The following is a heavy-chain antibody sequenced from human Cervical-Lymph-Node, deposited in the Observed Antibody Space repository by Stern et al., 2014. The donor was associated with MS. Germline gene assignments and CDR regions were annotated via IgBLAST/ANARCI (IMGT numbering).Heavy chain of an antibody. CDR2: IWYDGSNP. J-gene: IGHJ4*02. CDR3: ASAYSSSHYYFDY. CDR1: GFSFSRYA. V-gene: IGHV3-33*01. Sequence: VQLEESGGGVVQPGRSLRLSCAASGFSFSRYAMHWVRQAPGTGLEWVSLIWYDGSNPYYADSVTGRFTISRDNFKNTLYLQMNSLRAEDTAVYYCASAYSSSHYYFDYWGQGTLVTVSS. D-gene: IGHD6-13*01.